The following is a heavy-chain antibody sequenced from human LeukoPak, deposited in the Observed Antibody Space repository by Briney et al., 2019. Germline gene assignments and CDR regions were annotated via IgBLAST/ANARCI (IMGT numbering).Heavy chain of an antibody. Sequence: ASVKVSCKASGYTFTGYYMHWVRQAPGQGLEWMGRINPNGGGTNYAQKFQGRVTMTRDTSISTAYMELSRLRSDDTAVYYCARGGIQLWLRLLDYWGQGTLVTVSS. V-gene: IGHV1-2*06. J-gene: IGHJ4*02. D-gene: IGHD5-18*01. CDR2: INPNGGGT. CDR1: GYTFTGYY. CDR3: ARGGIQLWLRLLDY.